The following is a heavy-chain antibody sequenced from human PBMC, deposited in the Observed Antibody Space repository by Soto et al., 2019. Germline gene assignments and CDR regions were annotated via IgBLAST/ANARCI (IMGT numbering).Heavy chain of an antibody. J-gene: IGHJ4*01. CDR2: ISAYNGNT. V-gene: IGHV1-18*04. D-gene: IGHD3-22*01. CDR1: GYTFTSYG. Sequence: ASVKVSCKASGYTFTSYGSSWGRQAPGQGLEWMGWISAYNGNTNYAQKLQGRVTMTTDTSTSTAYMELRSLRSDDTAVYYCARGHYYDSSGYYYGYWGHGTLVTRSS. CDR3: ARGHYYDSSGYYYGY.